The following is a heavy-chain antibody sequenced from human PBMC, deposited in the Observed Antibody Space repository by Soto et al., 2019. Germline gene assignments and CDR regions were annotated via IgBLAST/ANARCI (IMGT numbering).Heavy chain of an antibody. V-gene: IGHV3-33*01. J-gene: IGHJ4*02. D-gene: IGHD6-19*01. Sequence: GGSLRLCCAASGFTFSSYGMHWVRQAPGKGLEWVAVIWYDGSNKYYADSVKGRFSISRDNSKNTLYLQMNSLRAEDTALYYCARDLYSSGYFDYWGQGTLVTVS. CDR3: ARDLYSSGYFDY. CDR2: IWYDGSNK. CDR1: GFTFSSYG.